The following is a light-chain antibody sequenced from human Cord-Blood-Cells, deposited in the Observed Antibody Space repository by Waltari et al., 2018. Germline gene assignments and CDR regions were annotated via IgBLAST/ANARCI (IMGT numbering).Light chain of an antibody. V-gene: IGLV2-23*01. CDR3: CSYAGSSTWV. Sequence: QSALTQPASVSGSPGQSITISCTGTSSDVGSYNLVSWYQQHPGTAPKLMIYEGSKRPSGVSNRFSGSKSGNTASLTISGLQAEDEADYYRCSYAGSSTWVFGGGTKLTVL. CDR2: EGS. J-gene: IGLJ3*02. CDR1: SSDVGSYNL.